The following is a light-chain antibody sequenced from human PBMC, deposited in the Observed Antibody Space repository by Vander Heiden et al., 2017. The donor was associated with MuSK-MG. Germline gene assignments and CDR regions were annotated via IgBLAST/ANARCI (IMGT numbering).Light chain of an antibody. V-gene: IGLV2-14*01. Sequence: QSALTQPASVSGSPVPSVAPSCTGTSSDVGGYNHVPWSQQPPGQAPKLMIYDVSNRPSGAANPSSCSKSGKPASMTISWIQAEDEADDYCSSYTSSSTPDWVFGGGTKLTVL. CDR2: DVS. J-gene: IGLJ3*02. CDR1: SSDVGGYNH. CDR3: SSYTSSSTPDWV.